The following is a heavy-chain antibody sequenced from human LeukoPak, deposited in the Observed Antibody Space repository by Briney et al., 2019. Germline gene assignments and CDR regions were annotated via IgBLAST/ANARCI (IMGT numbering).Heavy chain of an antibody. CDR1: GGSISSSSYY. CDR2: IYYSGST. CDR3: ARAKNRYYDDAFDI. Sequence: SETLSLTCTVSGGSISSSSYYWGWIRQPPGKALEWIGTIYYSGSTYYNPSLKSRVTISVDTSKNQFSLKLSSVTAADTAVYYCARAKNRYYDDAFDIWGQGTMVTVSS. J-gene: IGHJ3*02. D-gene: IGHD3-16*01. V-gene: IGHV4-39*07.